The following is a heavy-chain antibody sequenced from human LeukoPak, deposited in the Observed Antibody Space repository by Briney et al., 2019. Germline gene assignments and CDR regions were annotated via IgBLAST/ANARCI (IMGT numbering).Heavy chain of an antibody. V-gene: IGHV1-46*01. J-gene: IGHJ4*02. CDR1: GYTFTSYY. D-gene: IGHD3-22*01. CDR2: INPSGGST. CDR3: ARASSLFYYDSSGYQFDY. Sequence: GASVKVSCKASGYTFTSYYMHWVRQAPGQGLEWMGIINPSGGSTSYAQKFQGRVTMTRDTSTSTVYMELSSLRSEDTAVYYCARASSLFYYDSSGYQFDYWGQGTLVTVSS.